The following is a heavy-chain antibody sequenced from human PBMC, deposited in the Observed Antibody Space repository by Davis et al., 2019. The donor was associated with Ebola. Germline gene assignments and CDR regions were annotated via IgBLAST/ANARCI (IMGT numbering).Heavy chain of an antibody. CDR2: IYYSGST. CDR3: ASTTYYYDSSGYYGATSFDY. CDR1: GASINSGGYY. Sequence: SETLSLTCTVSGASINSGGYYWSWIRQPPGKGLEWIGYIYYSGSTNYNPSLKSRVTISVDTSKNQFSLKLSSVTAADTAVYYCASTTYYYDSSGYYGATSFDYWGQGTLVTVSS. D-gene: IGHD3-22*01. J-gene: IGHJ4*02. V-gene: IGHV4-61*08.